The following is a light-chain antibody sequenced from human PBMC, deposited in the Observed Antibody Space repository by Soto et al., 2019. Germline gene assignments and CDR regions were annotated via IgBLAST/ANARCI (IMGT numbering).Light chain of an antibody. CDR2: GAS. CDR3: QLYGSPPLYT. Sequence: ETVLTQSPDTLSLSPGERATLSCRASQSVRSSYLAWYQQKPGQAPRLLIYGASSRATGIPDRFSGSGSGTDFTLTISRLEPEDFAVYYCQLYGSPPLYTFGLGTKLEIK. CDR1: QSVRSSY. V-gene: IGKV3-20*01. J-gene: IGKJ2*01.